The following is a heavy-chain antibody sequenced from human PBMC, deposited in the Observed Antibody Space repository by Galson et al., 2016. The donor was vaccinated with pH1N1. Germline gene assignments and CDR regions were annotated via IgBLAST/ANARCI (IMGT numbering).Heavy chain of an antibody. CDR2: INDGGGDT. CDR3: ARSSDVTAYYGLDV. V-gene: IGHV3-23*01. Sequence: GSLRLSCAASGFSFSSYAMTRVRQAPGKGLEWVASINDGGGDTYYADSVQGRFTISRDNSKNTVSLQMNSLRAEDTAVFYCARSSDVTAYYGLDVWGQGTTVSVSS. CDR1: GFSFSSYA. D-gene: IGHD6-6*01. J-gene: IGHJ6*02.